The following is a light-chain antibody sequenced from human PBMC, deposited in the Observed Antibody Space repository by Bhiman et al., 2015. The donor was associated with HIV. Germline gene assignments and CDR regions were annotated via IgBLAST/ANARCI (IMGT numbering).Light chain of an antibody. CDR3: QSYDSSLSGRV. V-gene: IGLV2-14*03. Sequence: QSALTQPASVSGSPGQSITISCTGSSHDVGGHDYVSWYQQHPGNAPKLLIYHVTRRPSGVSNRFSGSKSDNTASLTISGLQAEDEADYYCQSYDSSLSGRVFGGGTKLTVL. CDR1: SHDVGGHDY. CDR2: HVT. J-gene: IGLJ3*02.